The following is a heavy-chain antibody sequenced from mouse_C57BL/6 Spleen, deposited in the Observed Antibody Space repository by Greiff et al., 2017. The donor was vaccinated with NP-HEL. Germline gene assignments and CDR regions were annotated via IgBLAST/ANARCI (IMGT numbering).Heavy chain of an antibody. J-gene: IGHJ3*01. Sequence: QVQLQQSGAELVRPGASVTLSCKASGYTFTDYEMHWVTQTPVHGLEWIGALDPETGGPAYNQKFKGKAILTADKSSSTAYMELRSLTSEDSAVYYCNENMVTTRFAYWGQGTLVTVSA. D-gene: IGHD2-1*01. CDR2: LDPETGGP. V-gene: IGHV1-15*01. CDR1: GYTFTDYE. CDR3: NENMVTTRFAY.